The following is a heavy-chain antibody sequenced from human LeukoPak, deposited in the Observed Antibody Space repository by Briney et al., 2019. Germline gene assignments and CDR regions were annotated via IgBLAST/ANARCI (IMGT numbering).Heavy chain of an antibody. V-gene: IGHV4-61*02. Sequence: SQTLSLTCTVSGGSISSGSYFWSWIRQPAGKGLEWIGRINTSGSTNYNPSLKSRVTISVDTSKNQFSLKLSSVTAADTAVYYCARRGSTVALVYWGQGTLVTVSS. D-gene: IGHD3-16*01. J-gene: IGHJ4*02. CDR3: ARRGSTVALVY. CDR2: INTSGST. CDR1: GGSISSGSYF.